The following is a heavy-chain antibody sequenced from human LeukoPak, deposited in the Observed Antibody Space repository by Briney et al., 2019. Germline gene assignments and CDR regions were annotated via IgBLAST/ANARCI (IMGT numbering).Heavy chain of an antibody. D-gene: IGHD3-16*02. CDR1: GFTFDDYA. Sequence: PGGSLRLSCAASGFTFDDYAMHWVRQAPGKGLEWVSTISGSGGSTYYADPVKGRFTISRDNSKSTLFLQMNSLRAEDTAVYYCAKTGDTNNYDYVWGRYRYSYLDYWGQGTLVTVSS. CDR3: AKTGDTNNYDYVWGRYRYSYLDY. V-gene: IGHV3-23*01. CDR2: ISGSGGST. J-gene: IGHJ4*02.